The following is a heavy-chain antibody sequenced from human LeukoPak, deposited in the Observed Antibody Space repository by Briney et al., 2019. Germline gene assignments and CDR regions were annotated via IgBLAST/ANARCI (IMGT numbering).Heavy chain of an antibody. V-gene: IGHV3-30-3*01. J-gene: IGHJ4*02. CDR3: ARVSLAGRGYSFMGPFDY. CDR2: ISYDGSNK. CDR1: GFTFSSYA. Sequence: GRSLRLSCAASGFTFSSYAMHWVRQASGKGLEWVAVISYDGSNKYYADSVKGRFTISRDNSKNTLYLQMNSLRAEDTAVYHCARVSLAGRGYSFMGPFDYWGQGTLVTVSS. D-gene: IGHD5-18*01.